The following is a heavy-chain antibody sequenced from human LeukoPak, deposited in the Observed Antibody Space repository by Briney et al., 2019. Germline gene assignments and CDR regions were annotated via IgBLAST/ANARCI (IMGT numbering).Heavy chain of an antibody. CDR1: GFTVSSNY. D-gene: IGHD5-12*01. V-gene: IGHV3-66*01. CDR3: ARWDGLVATNYNGFGMDV. CDR2: IYSGGST. Sequence: GGSLRLSCAASGFTVSSNYMSWVRQAPGKGREWVSVIYSGGSTYYADSVKGRFTISRDNSKNTLYLQMNSLRAEDTAVYYCARWDGLVATNYNGFGMDVWGQGTTVTVSS. J-gene: IGHJ6*02.